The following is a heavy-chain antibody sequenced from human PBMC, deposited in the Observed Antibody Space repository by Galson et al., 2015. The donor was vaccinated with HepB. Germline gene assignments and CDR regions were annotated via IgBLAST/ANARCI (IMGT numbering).Heavy chain of an antibody. J-gene: IGHJ4*02. CDR1: GFTFGGHA. Sequence: SLRLSCAASGFTFGGHAMSWVRQAPGKGLEWVGFIRRKAYGGTAEYTASVKGRITISRDDAKSIVYLQMNSLKTEDTAVYYCSREVGGGLDYWGQGTLVTVSS. CDR3: SREVGGGLDY. CDR2: IRRKAYGGTA. V-gene: IGHV3-49*04. D-gene: IGHD2-15*01.